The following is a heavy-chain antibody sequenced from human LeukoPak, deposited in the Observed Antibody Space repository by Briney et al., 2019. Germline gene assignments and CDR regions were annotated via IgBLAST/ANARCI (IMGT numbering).Heavy chain of an antibody. CDR3: ARDRYDDPYYYYGMDV. J-gene: IGHJ6*02. Sequence: SETLSLTCTVSGGSISSYYWSWIRQPPGKGLEWIGYIYYSGSTNYNPSLKSRVTISVDTSKNQFSLNLSSVTAADTAVYYCARDRYDDPYYYYGMDVWGQGTTVTVSS. V-gene: IGHV4-59*12. CDR2: IYYSGST. D-gene: IGHD3-3*01. CDR1: GGSISSYY.